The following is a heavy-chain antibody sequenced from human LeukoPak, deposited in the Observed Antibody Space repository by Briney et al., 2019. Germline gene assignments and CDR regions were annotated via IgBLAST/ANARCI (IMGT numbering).Heavy chain of an antibody. J-gene: IGHJ5*02. D-gene: IGHD2-15*01. V-gene: IGHV3-30*02. CDR3: AKGGSASHNWFDP. CDR2: IRNDGSNE. CDR1: GFTFRDYG. Sequence: GGSLRLSCAASGFTFRDYGMHWIRQPPGKGLEWVAFIRNDGSNEYYLDSVKGRFTISRDNSRNTLYLQMNSLRDEDTAVYYCAKGGSASHNWFDPWGQGTLVTVSS.